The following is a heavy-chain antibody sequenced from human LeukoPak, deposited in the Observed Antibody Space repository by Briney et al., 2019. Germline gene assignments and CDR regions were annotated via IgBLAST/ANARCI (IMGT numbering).Heavy chain of an antibody. D-gene: IGHD1/OR15-1a*01. CDR2: ISYDGSNK. Sequence: GRSLRLSCAASGFTFSSYGMHWVRQAPGKGLEWVAVISYDGSNKYYADSVKGRFTISRDNSKNTLYLQMNSLRAEDTAVYYCAKDRITGTRDWGQGTLVTVSS. CDR3: AKDRITGTRD. J-gene: IGHJ4*02. CDR1: GFTFSSYG. V-gene: IGHV3-30*18.